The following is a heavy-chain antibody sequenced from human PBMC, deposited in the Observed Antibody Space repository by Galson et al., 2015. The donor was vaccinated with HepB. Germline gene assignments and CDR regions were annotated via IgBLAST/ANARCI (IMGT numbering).Heavy chain of an antibody. V-gene: IGHV3-30-3*01. Sequence: SLRLSCAASGFTFSSYAMHWVRQAPGKGLEWVAVISYDGSNKYYADSVKGRFTISRDNSKNTLYLQMNSLRAEDTAVYYCAREQWLRTYYFDYWSQGTLVTVSS. CDR3: AREQWLRTYYFDY. CDR1: GFTFSSYA. CDR2: ISYDGSNK. J-gene: IGHJ4*02. D-gene: IGHD6-19*01.